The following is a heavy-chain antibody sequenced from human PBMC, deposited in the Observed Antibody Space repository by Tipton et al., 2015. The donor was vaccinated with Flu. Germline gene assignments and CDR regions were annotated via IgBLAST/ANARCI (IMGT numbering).Heavy chain of an antibody. V-gene: IGHV3-48*03. CDR3: ARGLSFEGVRGALFYYYGMDV. CDR2: ISSSGSTI. CDR1: GFTFSSYE. D-gene: IGHD3-10*01. Sequence: TLSLTCAASGFTFSSYEMNWVRQAPGKGLEWVSYISSSGSTIYYADSVKGRFTISRDNAKNSLYLQMNSLRAEDTAVYYCARGLSFEGVRGALFYYYGMDVWGQGTTVTVSS. J-gene: IGHJ6*02.